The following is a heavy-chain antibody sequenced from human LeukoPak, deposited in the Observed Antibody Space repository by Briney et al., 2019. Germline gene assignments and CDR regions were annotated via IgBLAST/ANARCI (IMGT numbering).Heavy chain of an antibody. CDR3: ARRYCSSTSCSNWFDP. Sequence: GESLKISCKGSGYSFTSYWIGWVRQMPGKGLAWMGIIYPGDSDTRYSPSFQGQVTISADKSISTAYLQWSSLKASDTAIYYCARRYCSSTSCSNWFDPWGQGTLVTVSS. CDR2: IYPGDSDT. J-gene: IGHJ5*02. D-gene: IGHD2-2*01. V-gene: IGHV5-51*01. CDR1: GYSFTSYW.